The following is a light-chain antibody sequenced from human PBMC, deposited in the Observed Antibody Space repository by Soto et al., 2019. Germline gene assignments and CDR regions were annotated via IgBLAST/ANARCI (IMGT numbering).Light chain of an antibody. CDR1: NIGGKS. Sequence: SYDLSQPPSVSVAPGQTARITCGGNNIGGKSVHWYQQKPGQAPVLVVYDDSDRPSGIPDRFSGSNSGDTATLTIRRVEAGDEADYYCHVWDSSSDHYVFGTGTKVT. V-gene: IGLV3-21*02. J-gene: IGLJ1*01. CDR2: DDS. CDR3: HVWDSSSDHYV.